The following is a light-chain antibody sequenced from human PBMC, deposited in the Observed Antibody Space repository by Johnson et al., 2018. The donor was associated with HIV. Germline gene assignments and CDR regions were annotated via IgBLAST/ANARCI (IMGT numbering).Light chain of an antibody. CDR1: SSNIGNNY. CDR2: DNN. V-gene: IGLV1-51*01. CDR3: GTWDSSLSAGL. J-gene: IGLJ1*01. Sequence: QSMLTQPPSVSAAPGQKVTISCSGSSSNIGNNYVSWYQQLPGTAPKLLIYDNNKRPSGIPDRFSGSKSGTSATLGITGLQTGDEADYNCGTWDSSLSAGLFGTGTKVTVL.